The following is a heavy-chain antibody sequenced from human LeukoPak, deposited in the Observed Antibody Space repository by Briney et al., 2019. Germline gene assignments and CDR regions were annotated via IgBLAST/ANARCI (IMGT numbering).Heavy chain of an antibody. CDR2: INQGGSEI. D-gene: IGHD2-8*01. CDR3: AREQNGALDI. J-gene: IGHJ3*02. Sequence: GGSLRLSCAGSGFMFSSYWMSWVRQAPGKGLEWVANINQGGSEIYYVDSVKGRFTVSRDNAEKSLVLQMNSLRADDTAMYYCAREQNGALDIWGQGTMVSVSS. CDR1: GFMFSSYW. V-gene: IGHV3-7*01.